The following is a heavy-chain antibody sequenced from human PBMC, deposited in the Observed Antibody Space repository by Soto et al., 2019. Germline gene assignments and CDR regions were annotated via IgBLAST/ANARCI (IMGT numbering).Heavy chain of an antibody. J-gene: IGHJ5*02. V-gene: IGHV4-31*11. CDR3: ASIYDSSGYYYGNNWFDP. CDR1: GGSISSGDYY. CDR2: IYYSGST. D-gene: IGHD3-22*01. Sequence: SETLSLTCAVSGGSISSGDYYWSWIRQHPGKGLEWIGYIYYSGSTYYNPSLKSRVTISVDTSKNQFSLKLSSVAAADTAVYYCASIYDSSGYYYGNNWFDPWGQGTLVTVSS.